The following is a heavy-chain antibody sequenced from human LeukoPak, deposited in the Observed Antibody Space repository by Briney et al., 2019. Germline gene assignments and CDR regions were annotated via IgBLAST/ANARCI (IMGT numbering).Heavy chain of an antibody. Sequence: PPETLSLTCTVSGGSISSGSYYWSWIRQPAGKGLEWIGRIYTSGSTNYNPSLKSRVTISVDTSKNQFSLKLSSVTTADTAVYYCARDGGYSSLEYYFDYWGQGTLVTVSS. D-gene: IGHD6-13*01. CDR3: ARDGGYSSLEYYFDY. CDR1: GGSISSGSYY. CDR2: IYTSGST. J-gene: IGHJ4*02. V-gene: IGHV4-61*02.